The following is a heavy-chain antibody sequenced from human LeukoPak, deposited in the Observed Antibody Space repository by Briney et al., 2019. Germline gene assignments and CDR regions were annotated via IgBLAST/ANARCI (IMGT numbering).Heavy chain of an antibody. CDR2: IYTSGST. J-gene: IGHJ6*03. CDR1: GVSISSYY. Sequence: SETLSLTCTVSGVSISSYYWSWIRQPAGKGLEWIGRIYTSGSTNYNPSLKSRVTMSVDTSKNQFSLKLSSVTAADTAVYYCARDVGYCSSTSCHYYYYYYMDVWGKGTTVTVSS. V-gene: IGHV4-4*07. CDR3: ARDVGYCSSTSCHYYYYYYMDV. D-gene: IGHD2-2*01.